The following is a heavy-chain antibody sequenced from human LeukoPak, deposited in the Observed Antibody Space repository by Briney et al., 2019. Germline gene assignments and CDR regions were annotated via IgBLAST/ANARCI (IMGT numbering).Heavy chain of an antibody. CDR1: GGSISSYY. Sequence: PSETLSLTCTVSGGSISSYYWSWIRQPPGKGLEWIGYIYYSGSTNYNPSLKSRVTISVDTSKNQFSLKLSSVTAADTAVYYCASGGITVVTNDAFDIWGQGTMVTVSS. V-gene: IGHV4-59*01. D-gene: IGHD4-23*01. CDR2: IYYSGST. J-gene: IGHJ3*02. CDR3: ASGGITVVTNDAFDI.